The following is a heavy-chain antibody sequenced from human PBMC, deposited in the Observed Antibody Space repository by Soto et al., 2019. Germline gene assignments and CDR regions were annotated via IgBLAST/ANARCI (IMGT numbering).Heavy chain of an antibody. Sequence: SETLSLTCTVSGGSISSGGYYWSWIRQHPGKGLEWIGYIYYSGSTYYNPSLKSRVTISVDTSKNQFSLKLSSVTAADTAVYYCARDDSSGYYYPKWGQGTLVTVSS. V-gene: IGHV4-31*03. J-gene: IGHJ4*02. CDR1: GGSISSGGYY. D-gene: IGHD3-22*01. CDR2: IYYSGST. CDR3: ARDDSSGYYYPK.